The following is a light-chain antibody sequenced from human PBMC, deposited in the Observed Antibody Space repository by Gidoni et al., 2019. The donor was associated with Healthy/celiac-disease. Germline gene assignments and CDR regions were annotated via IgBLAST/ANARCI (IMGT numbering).Light chain of an antibody. V-gene: IGKV1-39*01. CDR1: QSISSH. CDR2: AAS. Sequence: DIQMTQSPSSRSASLGDRVTITCRASQSISSHLNWYQQKPGKAPKLLIYAASSLQSGVPSRLSGSVSWTDFTLTISSLQPEDFATYYCQQSYSTPVTFGGGTKVEIK. CDR3: QQSYSTPVT. J-gene: IGKJ4*01.